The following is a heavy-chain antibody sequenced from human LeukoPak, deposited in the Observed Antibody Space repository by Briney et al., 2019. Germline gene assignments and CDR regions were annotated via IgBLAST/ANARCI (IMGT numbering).Heavy chain of an antibody. Sequence: SVKVSCKASGGTFSSYAISWVRQAPGQGLEWMGGTIPIFGTANYAQKFQGRVTITTDESTSTAYMELSSLRSEDTAVYYCASRRYDYVWGSYPPDAFDIWGQGTMVTVSS. J-gene: IGHJ3*02. CDR2: TIPIFGTA. D-gene: IGHD3-16*02. CDR1: GGTFSSYA. CDR3: ASRRYDYVWGSYPPDAFDI. V-gene: IGHV1-69*05.